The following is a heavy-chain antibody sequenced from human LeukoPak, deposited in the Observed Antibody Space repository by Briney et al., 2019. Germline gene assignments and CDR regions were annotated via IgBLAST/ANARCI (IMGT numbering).Heavy chain of an antibody. Sequence: SETLSLTCTVSGGSISSYYWSWIRQPPGKGLEWIGYIYYSGSTNYNPSLKSRVTISVDTSKNQFSLKLSSVTAADTAVYYCARDAPYSSGWSGWFDPWGQGTLVTVSS. CDR2: IYYSGST. J-gene: IGHJ5*02. CDR3: ARDAPYSSGWSGWFDP. V-gene: IGHV4-59*01. D-gene: IGHD6-19*01. CDR1: GGSISSYY.